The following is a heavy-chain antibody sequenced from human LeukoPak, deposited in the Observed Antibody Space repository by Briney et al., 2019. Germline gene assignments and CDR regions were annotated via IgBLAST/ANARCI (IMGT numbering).Heavy chain of an antibody. J-gene: IGHJ3*02. CDR3: TTDADSGLYYDSTLGAFDI. CDR2: IKSKTDGGTT. Sequence: GGSLRLSCAASGFTFSSYSMNWVRQAPGKGLEWVGRIKSKTDGGTTDYAAPVKGRFTISRDDSKNTLYLQMNSLKTEDTAVYYCTTDADSGLYYDSTLGAFDIWGQGTMVTVSS. CDR1: GFTFSSYS. D-gene: IGHD3-22*01. V-gene: IGHV3-15*01.